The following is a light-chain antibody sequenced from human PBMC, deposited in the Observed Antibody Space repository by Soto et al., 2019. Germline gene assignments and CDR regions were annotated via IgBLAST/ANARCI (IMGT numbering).Light chain of an antibody. CDR1: RTDVADGYDY. V-gene: IGLV2-14*03. Sequence: QSVLTQPASVSGSPGQSIANSCTGVRTDVADGYDYVSWYQQHPGKAPKLIIYDVSNRPSGVSIRFSGSKSDNTASLTISGLQPEDEADYHCSSYTTSNTRQIVFGTGTKVTVL. CDR3: SSYTTSNTRQIV. CDR2: DVS. J-gene: IGLJ1*01.